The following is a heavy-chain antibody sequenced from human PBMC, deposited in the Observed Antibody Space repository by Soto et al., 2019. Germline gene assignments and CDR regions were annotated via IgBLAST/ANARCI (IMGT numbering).Heavy chain of an antibody. J-gene: IGHJ4*01. D-gene: IGHD6-13*01. CDR2: ISGSGGTS. CDR3: AKGRGSSWTIDY. V-gene: IGHV3-23*01. CDR1: GFNFRSYA. Sequence: GGSLRLSCAASGFNFRSYAMSWVRRAPGKGLEWVSAISGSGGTSYFADSVRGRFTISRDNSKNTLYLQLSSLRVEDTAEYFCAKGRGSSWTIDYWGHGTLVTVSS.